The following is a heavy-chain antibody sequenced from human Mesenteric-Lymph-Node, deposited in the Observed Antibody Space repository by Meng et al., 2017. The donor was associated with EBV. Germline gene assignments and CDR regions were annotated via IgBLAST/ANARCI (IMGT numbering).Heavy chain of an antibody. CDR1: XYTFTSYA. Sequence: QVQLVHSGSELTKPGASVKVSCXAXXYTFTSYAMNWVRQAPGQGLEWMGWINTNTGNPTYAQGFTGRFVFSLDTSVSTAYLQICSLKAEDTAVYYCARAGGDGRNYYDSSGYYGVDYWGQGTLVTVSS. J-gene: IGHJ4*02. D-gene: IGHD3-22*01. V-gene: IGHV7-4-1*01. CDR2: INTNTGNP. CDR3: ARAGGDGRNYYDSSGYYGVDY.